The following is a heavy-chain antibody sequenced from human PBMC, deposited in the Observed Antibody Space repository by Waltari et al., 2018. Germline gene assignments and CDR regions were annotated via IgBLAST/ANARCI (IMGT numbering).Heavy chain of an antibody. V-gene: IGHV3-74*01. D-gene: IGHD2-2*01. CDR3: TRTRYCSTTSCQVDWFDP. CDR2: INGDGGST. J-gene: IGHJ5*02. Sequence: QATGKGLGGVSRINGDGGSTSYADSVKGRFTISRDNANNRLHLQMNRLRAEDTAVYYCTRTRYCSTTSCQVDWFDPWGQGTLVTVSS.